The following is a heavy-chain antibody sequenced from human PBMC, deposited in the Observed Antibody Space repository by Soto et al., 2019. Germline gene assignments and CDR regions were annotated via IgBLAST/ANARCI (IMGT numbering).Heavy chain of an antibody. CDR3: ARPTLYGSGYDAFDI. D-gene: IGHD3-10*01. V-gene: IGHV4-31*03. CDR1: GGSISSGGYY. CDR2: IYYSGST. Sequence: SETLSLTCTFSGGSISSGGYYWSWIRQHPGKGLEWIGYIYYSGSTYYNPSLKSRVTISVDTSKNQFSLKLSSVTAADTAVYYCARPTLYGSGYDAFDIWGQGTMVTVSS. J-gene: IGHJ3*02.